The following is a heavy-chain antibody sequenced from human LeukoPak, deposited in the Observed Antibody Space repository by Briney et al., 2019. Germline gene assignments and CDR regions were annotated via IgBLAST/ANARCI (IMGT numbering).Heavy chain of an antibody. CDR1: GFAFSFFA. Sequence: GGSLRLSCEASGFAFSFFAMSWLRLAPGKGLEWVSTVNANSGTRSYAASVRGRFTISRDNSKNTLYLQLNTLRADDTAVYYCAKPISGGLAVTADWFAPWGQGTLVVVSS. D-gene: IGHD6-19*01. CDR3: AKPISGGLAVTADWFAP. V-gene: IGHV3-23*01. CDR2: VNANSGTR. J-gene: IGHJ5*01.